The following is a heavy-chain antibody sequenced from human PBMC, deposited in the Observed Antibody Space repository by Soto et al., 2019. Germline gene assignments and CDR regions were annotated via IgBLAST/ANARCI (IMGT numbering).Heavy chain of an antibody. CDR3: ARGRSGSYFWTPGY. J-gene: IGHJ4*02. CDR1: GFTFSSYG. V-gene: IGHV3-33*01. Sequence: GGSLRLSCAASGFTFSSYGMHWVRQAPGKGLEWVAVIWYDGSNKYYADSVKGRFTISRDNSKNTLYLQMNSLRAEDTAVYYCARGRSGSYFWTPGYWGQGTLVTVSS. D-gene: IGHD1-26*01. CDR2: IWYDGSNK.